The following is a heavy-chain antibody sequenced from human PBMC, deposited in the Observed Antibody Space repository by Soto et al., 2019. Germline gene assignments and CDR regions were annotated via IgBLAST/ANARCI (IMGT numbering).Heavy chain of an antibody. CDR2: IKQDGSEK. V-gene: IGHV3-7*03. CDR1: GFTFGTYW. D-gene: IGHD2-21*01. Sequence: LRLSCAVSGFTFGTYWMTWVRQAPGKGLVWVANIKQDGSEKYYVDSVKGRFTISRDNAKNSLYLQMNSLRAEDTAVYYCASARHIGPWGQGTLVTVS. CDR3: ASARHIGP. J-gene: IGHJ5*02.